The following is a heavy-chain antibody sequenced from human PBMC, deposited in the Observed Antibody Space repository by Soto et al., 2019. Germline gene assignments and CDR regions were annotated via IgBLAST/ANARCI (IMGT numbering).Heavy chain of an antibody. V-gene: IGHV3-48*03. CDR2: ISSSGSTI. CDR3: ARAPRFLEWLPWPPVDY. CDR1: GFTFSSYE. J-gene: IGHJ4*02. D-gene: IGHD3-3*01. Sequence: PWGSLRLSCAASGFTFSSYEMNWFRQAPGKGLEWVSYISSSGSTIYYADSVKGRFTISRDNAKNSLYLQMNSLRAEDTAVYYCARAPRFLEWLPWPPVDYRGQGTLVTVSS.